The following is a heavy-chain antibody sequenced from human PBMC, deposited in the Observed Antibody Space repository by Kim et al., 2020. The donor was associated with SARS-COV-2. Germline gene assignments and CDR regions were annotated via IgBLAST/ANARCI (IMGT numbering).Heavy chain of an antibody. V-gene: IGHV3-30*02. CDR2: SNI. CDR3: VKPFGSFFDY. Sequence: SNIYYADSVKGRFTISRDNSKNTLYLQLNSLIPEDTALYYCVKPFGSFFDYWGQGTLVTVSS. D-gene: IGHD3-3*01. J-gene: IGHJ4*02.